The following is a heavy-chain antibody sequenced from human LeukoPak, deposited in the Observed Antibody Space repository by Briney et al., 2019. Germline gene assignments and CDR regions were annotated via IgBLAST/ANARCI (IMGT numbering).Heavy chain of an antibody. Sequence: SSETLSLTCAVYGGSFSGYYWSWIRQPPGKGLEWIGEINHSGSTNYNPSLKSRVTVSVDTSKNQFSLKLSSVTAADTAVYYCARDPRTTPSYYYYGMDVWGQGTTVTVSS. J-gene: IGHJ6*02. CDR2: INHSGST. CDR3: ARDPRTTPSYYYYGMDV. CDR1: GGSFSGYY. D-gene: IGHD2/OR15-2a*01. V-gene: IGHV4-34*01.